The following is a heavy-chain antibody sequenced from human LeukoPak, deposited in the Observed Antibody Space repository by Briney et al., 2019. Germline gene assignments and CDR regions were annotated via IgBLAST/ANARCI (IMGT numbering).Heavy chain of an antibody. D-gene: IGHD4-17*01. V-gene: IGHV4-30-2*01. Sequence: SQTLSLTCAVSGGPISSGGYSWSWIRRPPGKGLEWIGYIYHSGSTHYNPSLKSRVTVSVDGSKNQFSLKLSSVTAADTAVYYCARAPYGDYGVDYFDYWGQGTLVTVSS. CDR3: ARAPYGDYGVDYFDY. J-gene: IGHJ4*02. CDR2: IYHSGST. CDR1: GGPISSGGYS.